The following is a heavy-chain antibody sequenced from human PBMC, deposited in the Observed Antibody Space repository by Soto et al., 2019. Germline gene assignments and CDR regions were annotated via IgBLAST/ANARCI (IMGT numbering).Heavy chain of an antibody. V-gene: IGHV3-53*01. Sequence: GGSLRLSCAASGFTVSSNYMSVVLQAPGKGLEWVAVIYSGGSTYYADSVTARFTIASDNSKNMLYLQMNSLRTEDTAVYYCARAPQKAARLFPYYYYDGMDVWGQGTTATVSS. D-gene: IGHD6-6*01. J-gene: IGHJ6*02. CDR2: IYSGGST. CDR3: ARAPQKAARLFPYYYYDGMDV. CDR1: GFTVSSNY.